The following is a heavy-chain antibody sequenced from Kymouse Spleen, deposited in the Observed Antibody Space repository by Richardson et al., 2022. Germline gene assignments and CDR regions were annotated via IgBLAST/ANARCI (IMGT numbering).Heavy chain of an antibody. V-gene: IGHV3-73*02. D-gene: IGHD1-26*01. Sequence: EVQLVESGGGLVQPGGSLKLSCAASGFTFSGSAMHWVRQASGKGLEWVGRIRSKANSYATAYAASVKGRFTISRDDSKNTAYLQMNSLKTEDTAVYYCTLVGATQFFDYWGQGTLVTVSS. CDR1: GFTFSGSA. J-gene: IGHJ4*02. CDR3: TLVGATQFFDY. CDR2: IRSKANSYAT.